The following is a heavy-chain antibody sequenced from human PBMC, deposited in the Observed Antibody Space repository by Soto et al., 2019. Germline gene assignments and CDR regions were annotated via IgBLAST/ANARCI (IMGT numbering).Heavy chain of an antibody. Sequence: SETLYLSCTVSGASISSYYWSWIRQPPGKGLEWIGNIYYSGNTNYNPSLKSRVSTSVDTSKNELSLKLSSVTAADTAVYSCSKSLLVPSGMFYYYYYKEVWSKGTTVTVSS. D-gene: IGHD2-2*01. V-gene: IGHV4-59*01. CDR3: SKSLLVPSGMFYYYYYKEV. CDR2: IYYSGNT. CDR1: GASISSYY. J-gene: IGHJ6*03.